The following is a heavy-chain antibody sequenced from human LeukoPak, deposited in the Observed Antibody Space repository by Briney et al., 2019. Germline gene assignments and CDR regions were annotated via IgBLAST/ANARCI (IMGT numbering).Heavy chain of an antibody. CDR3: AKWGDFWTGLNNWYFEL. Sequence: GGSLRLSCAASVLTFPRYAFAWVRHAPGRGVQWVSGISGSGRDTFYSDSVKGRFTISRDNSKNTHYLQMSSLTAEDTAVYYCAKWGDFWTGLNNWYFELWGRGTLVTVSS. J-gene: IGHJ2*01. CDR2: ISGSGRDT. V-gene: IGHV3-23*01. CDR1: VLTFPRYA. D-gene: IGHD3/OR15-3a*01.